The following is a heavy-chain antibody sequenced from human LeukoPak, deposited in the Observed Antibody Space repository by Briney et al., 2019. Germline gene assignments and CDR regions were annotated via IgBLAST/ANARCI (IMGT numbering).Heavy chain of an antibody. CDR3: ARGDTMLRGVIDEIDP. V-gene: IGHV4-59*11. D-gene: IGHD3-10*01. Sequence: SETLSLTCAVYGGSFSAHYWSWIRQPPGKGLEWIGHIYYSGSTNYNPSLRSRVTISVDTSKNQFSLKLSSVTAADTAVYYCARGDTMLRGVIDEIDPWGQGTLVTVSS. J-gene: IGHJ5*02. CDR1: GGSFSAHY. CDR2: IYYSGST.